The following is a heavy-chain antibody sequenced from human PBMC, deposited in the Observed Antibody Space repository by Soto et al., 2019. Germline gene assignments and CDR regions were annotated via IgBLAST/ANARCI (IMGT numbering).Heavy chain of an antibody. CDR3: ARDPEVDCSGGSCYPPDY. V-gene: IGHV3-33*01. CDR1: GFPFSGYC. D-gene: IGHD2-15*01. CDR2: IWYDGSNK. Sequence: GGSLRLSCAASGFPFSGYCMHWVRPDPGKGLEWVAVIWYDGSNKYYADSVKGRFTISRDNSKNTLYLQMNSLRAEDTAVYYCARDPEVDCSGGSCYPPDYWGQGTLVTVSS. J-gene: IGHJ4*02.